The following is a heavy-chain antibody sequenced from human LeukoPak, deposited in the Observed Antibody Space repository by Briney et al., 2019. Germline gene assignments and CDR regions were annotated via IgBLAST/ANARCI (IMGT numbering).Heavy chain of an antibody. V-gene: IGHV4-61*01. J-gene: IGHJ4*02. CDR2: IYYSGST. D-gene: IGHD2-15*01. CDR3: ASGWWQLGRFDY. Sequence: SETLSLTCTVSGGSISSSSYYWSWIRQPPGKGLEWIGYIYYSGSTNYNPSLKSRVTISVDTSKNQFSLKLSSVTAADTAVYYCASGWWQLGRFDYWGQGTLVTVSS. CDR1: GGSISSSSYY.